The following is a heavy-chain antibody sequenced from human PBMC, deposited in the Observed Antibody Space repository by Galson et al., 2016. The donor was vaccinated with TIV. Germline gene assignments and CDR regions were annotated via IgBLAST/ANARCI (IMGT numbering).Heavy chain of an antibody. CDR1: GFSFSSYE. V-gene: IGHV3-48*03. J-gene: IGHJ4*02. CDR3: ARGRGYCTTTSCYMDY. CDR2: IIESGRTI. Sequence: SLRLSCAATGFSFSSYEMNWVRQAPGKGLEWVSYIIESGRTIYYADSVKGRFTISRDNAKNSLYLQMNSLRAEDTAVYYYARGRGYCTTTSCYMDYWGQGTLVTVSS. D-gene: IGHD2-2*02.